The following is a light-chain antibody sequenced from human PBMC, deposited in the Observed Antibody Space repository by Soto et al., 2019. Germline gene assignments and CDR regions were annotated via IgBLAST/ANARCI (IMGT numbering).Light chain of an antibody. V-gene: IGKV3-20*01. CDR3: QQCGSSPET. J-gene: IGKJ1*01. Sequence: DILLTQSLVTLSLSPGQRATLSCRASQSISSSFLAWYQQKPGQAPRLLIYGASSRATGIPDRFSGSGSGTDFTLTISRLEPEDFAVYYCQQCGSSPETFGQGTRVDI. CDR2: GAS. CDR1: QSISSSF.